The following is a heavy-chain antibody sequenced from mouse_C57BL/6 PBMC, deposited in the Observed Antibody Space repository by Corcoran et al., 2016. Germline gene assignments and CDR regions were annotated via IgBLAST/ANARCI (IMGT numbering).Heavy chain of an antibody. J-gene: IGHJ2*01. Sequence: EVQLQQSGPALVKPGASVKISCNASVYTFTDYYMNWVKQSHGKSLEWIGDINPNNGSTSYNQKFKGKATLTVDKSSSTAYMELRSLTSEDSAVYYCARRVYYGSYLDYWGQGTTLTVSS. CDR2: INPNNGST. CDR3: ARRVYYGSYLDY. V-gene: IGHV1-26*01. CDR1: VYTFTDYY. D-gene: IGHD1-1*01.